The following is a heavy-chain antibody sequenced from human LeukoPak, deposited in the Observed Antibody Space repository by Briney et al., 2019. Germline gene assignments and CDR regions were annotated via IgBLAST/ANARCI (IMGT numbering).Heavy chain of an antibody. V-gene: IGHV1-2*02. Sequence: ASVKVSCKPSGYTFTGFYIHWVRQAPGQGLQWMGWINPKNGATKYSQNFRGRVTMTRDTSIDTAYTELSSLTSDDTAIYYCARPTHRLTVTTAIDYWGQGTLVTVSS. CDR3: ARPTHRLTVTTAIDY. J-gene: IGHJ4*02. CDR1: GYTFTGFY. D-gene: IGHD4-17*01. CDR2: INPKNGAT.